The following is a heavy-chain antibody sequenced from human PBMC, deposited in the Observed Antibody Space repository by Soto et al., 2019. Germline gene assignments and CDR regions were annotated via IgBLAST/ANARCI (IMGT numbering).Heavy chain of an antibody. CDR2: IYPGDSDT. CDR3: ARCSGGSCYSFGPGVIFGWFDP. Sequence: GESLKISCKGSGYSFTSYWIGWVRQMPGKGLEWMGAIYPGDSDTRYSPSFQGQVTISADKSISTAYLQWSSLKASDTAMYYCARCSGGSCYSFGPGVIFGWFDPWGQGTLVTVSS. J-gene: IGHJ5*02. CDR1: GYSFTSYW. D-gene: IGHD2-15*01. V-gene: IGHV5-51*01.